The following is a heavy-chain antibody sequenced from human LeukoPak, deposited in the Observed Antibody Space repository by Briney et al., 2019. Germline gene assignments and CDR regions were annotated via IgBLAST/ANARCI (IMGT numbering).Heavy chain of an antibody. Sequence: GASVKVSCKVSGYTLTELSMHWVRQAPGKGLEWMGGFDPEDGETIYAQKFQGRVTMTEDTSTDTAYMELSSLRSEDTAVYYCATGIISGYSYGYHYWGQGTLVTVSS. CDR3: ATGIISGYSYGYHY. V-gene: IGHV1-24*01. CDR2: FDPEDGET. J-gene: IGHJ4*02. CDR1: GYTLTELS. D-gene: IGHD5-18*01.